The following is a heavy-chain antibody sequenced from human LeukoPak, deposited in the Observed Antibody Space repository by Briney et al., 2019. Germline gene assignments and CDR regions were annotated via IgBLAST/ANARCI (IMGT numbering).Heavy chain of an antibody. J-gene: IGHJ4*02. CDR3: ARIGRYGRTGFDY. Sequence: QTGGSLRLSCAASGFTFSSYWMSWVRQAPGKGLEWVANIKQDGSEKYYVDSVKGRFTISRDNAKNSLYLQMNSLRAEDTAVYYCARIGRYGRTGFDYWGQGTLVTVSS. D-gene: IGHD5-18*01. V-gene: IGHV3-7*01. CDR2: IKQDGSEK. CDR1: GFTFSSYW.